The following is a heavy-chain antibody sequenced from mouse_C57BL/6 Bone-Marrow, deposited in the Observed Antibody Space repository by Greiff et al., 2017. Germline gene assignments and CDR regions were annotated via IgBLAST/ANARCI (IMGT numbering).Heavy chain of an antibody. J-gene: IGHJ4*01. Sequence: QVQLKEPGAELVKPGASVKLSCKASGYTFTSYWMQWVKQRPGQGLEWIGEIDPSDRYTNYNQKFKGKATLTVDTSSSTAYMQLSSLTSEDSAVYYCARPGAKDYWGQGTSVTVSS. CDR2: IDPSDRYT. V-gene: IGHV1-50*01. CDR1: GYTFTSYW. CDR3: ARPGAKDY.